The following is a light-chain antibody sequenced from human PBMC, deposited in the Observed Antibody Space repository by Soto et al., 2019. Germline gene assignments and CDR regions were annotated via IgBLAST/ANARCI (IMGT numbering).Light chain of an antibody. J-gene: IGKJ4*01. CDR3: QQYGSIPLT. V-gene: IGKV3-20*01. CDR2: RVS. Sequence: EVVLTQSPGILSLSPGERATLSCRASQSVSNSYLAWYQQKPGQAPRVLIYRVSSRATGIPDRFSGGGSGTDFTLTISSLEPEDCAVYYCQQYGSIPLTFGGGTNVEIK. CDR1: QSVSNSY.